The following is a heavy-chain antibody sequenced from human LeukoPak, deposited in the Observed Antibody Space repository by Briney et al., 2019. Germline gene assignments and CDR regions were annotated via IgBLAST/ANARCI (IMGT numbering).Heavy chain of an antibody. CDR1: GFTFSSYW. Sequence: GGSLRLSCAASGFTFSSYWMHWVRQAPGEGLVWVSRINTDGSSTIYADSVKGRFTISRDNAKNTLYLQMNSLRAEDTAVYYCASRRVWTSHAFDIWGQGTMVTVSS. D-gene: IGHD3/OR15-3a*01. V-gene: IGHV3-74*01. J-gene: IGHJ3*02. CDR3: ASRRVWTSHAFDI. CDR2: INTDGSST.